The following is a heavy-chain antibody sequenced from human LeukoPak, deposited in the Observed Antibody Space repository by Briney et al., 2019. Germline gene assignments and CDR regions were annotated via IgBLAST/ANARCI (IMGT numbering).Heavy chain of an antibody. J-gene: IGHJ4*02. Sequence: GGSLRLSCAASGFTFSGSAMHWVRQASEKGLEWVGRIRSKANSYATAYAASVKGRFTISRDDSKDTAYLQMNSLKTEDTAVYYCVPATVTTSSLCLNYWGQGTLVTVSS. CDR2: IRSKANSYAT. CDR1: GFTFSGSA. V-gene: IGHV3-73*01. D-gene: IGHD4-17*01. CDR3: VPATVTTSSLCLNY.